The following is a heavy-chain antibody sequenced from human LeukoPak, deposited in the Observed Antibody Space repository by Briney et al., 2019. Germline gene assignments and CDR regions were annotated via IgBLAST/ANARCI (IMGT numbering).Heavy chain of an antibody. V-gene: IGHV3-15*01. J-gene: IGHJ4*02. CDR1: GFTFSNAW. CDR2: IKSKTDGGTT. CDR3: AKDLKQQLVFPYFDY. D-gene: IGHD6-13*01. Sequence: GGSLRLSCAASGFTFSNAWMSWVRQAPGKGLEWVGRIKSKTDGGTTDYAAPVKGRFTISRDDSKNTLYLQMNSLKTEDTAVYYCAKDLKQQLVFPYFDYWGQGTLVTVSS.